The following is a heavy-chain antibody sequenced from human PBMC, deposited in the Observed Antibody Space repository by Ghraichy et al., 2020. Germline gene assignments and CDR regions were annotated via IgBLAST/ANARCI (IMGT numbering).Heavy chain of an antibody. D-gene: IGHD4-17*01. V-gene: IGHV3-7*03. Sequence: GGSLRLSCGASGFIFSSYWMSWVRQAPGKGLEWVANINQDESEKYYVDSVKGRFTISRDNAKNSMYLQMNSLRAEDTAVYYCARENGYYGDYFDYWGQGTLVTVSS. CDR1: GFIFSSYW. J-gene: IGHJ4*02. CDR3: ARENGYYGDYFDY. CDR2: INQDESEK.